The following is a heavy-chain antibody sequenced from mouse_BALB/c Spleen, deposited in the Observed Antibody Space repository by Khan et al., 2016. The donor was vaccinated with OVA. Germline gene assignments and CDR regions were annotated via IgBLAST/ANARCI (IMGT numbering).Heavy chain of an antibody. V-gene: IGHV5-9*03. CDR1: GFTFSSYT. J-gene: IGHJ3*01. D-gene: IGHD1-1*02. CDR2: ISSGGDNT. Sequence: EVELVESGGGLVMPGGSLKLSCAASGFTFSSYTMSWVRQTPEKRLEWVATISSGGDNTYYPDSVKGRFIISRDNARNNLYLQMSSLRSDDTALYYCARSNYGAFAYWGQGTLVTVSA. CDR3: ARSNYGAFAY.